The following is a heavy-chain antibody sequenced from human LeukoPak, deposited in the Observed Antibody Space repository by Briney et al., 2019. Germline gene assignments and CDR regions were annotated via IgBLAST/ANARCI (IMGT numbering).Heavy chain of an antibody. D-gene: IGHD6-13*01. Sequence: ASVKVSCKASGYTFTSYDINWVRQATGQGLEWMGWMNPISGNTGHAQKFQGRVTMTRDTSISTAYMELSSLRSEDTAVYYCARGAPLIAAAGTYGYWGQGTLVTVSS. CDR1: GYTFTSYD. CDR2: MNPISGNT. J-gene: IGHJ4*02. V-gene: IGHV1-8*01. CDR3: ARGAPLIAAAGTYGY.